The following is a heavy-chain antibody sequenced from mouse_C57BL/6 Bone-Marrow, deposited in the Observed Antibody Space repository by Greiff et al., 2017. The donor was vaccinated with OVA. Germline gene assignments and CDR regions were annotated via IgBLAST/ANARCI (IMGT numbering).Heavy chain of an antibody. D-gene: IGHD1-3*01. CDR2: ISNGGGST. CDR3: ARQGLTWFAY. J-gene: IGHJ3*01. V-gene: IGHV5-12*01. Sequence: DVMLVESGGGLVQPGGSLKLSCAASGFTFSDYYMYWVRQTPEKRLEWVAYISNGGGSTYYPDTVKGRFTISRDNAKNTLYLQMSRLKSEDTAMYYCARQGLTWFAYWGQGTLVTVSA. CDR1: GFTFSDYY.